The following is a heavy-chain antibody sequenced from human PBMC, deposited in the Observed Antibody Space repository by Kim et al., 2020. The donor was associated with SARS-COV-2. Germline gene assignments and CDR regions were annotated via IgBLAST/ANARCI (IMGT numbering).Heavy chain of an antibody. D-gene: IGHD2-2*01. CDR3: ARDRLGYCSSTSCYGSGKYYYYGMDV. CDR2: IYYSGST. J-gene: IGHJ6*02. CDR1: GGSISSYY. Sequence: SETLSLTCTVSGGSISSYYWSWIRQPPGKGLEWIGYIYYSGSTNYNPSLKSRVTISVDTSKNQFSLKLSSVTAADTAVYYCARDRLGYCSSTSCYGSGKYYYYGMDVWGQGTTVTVSS. V-gene: IGHV4-59*01.